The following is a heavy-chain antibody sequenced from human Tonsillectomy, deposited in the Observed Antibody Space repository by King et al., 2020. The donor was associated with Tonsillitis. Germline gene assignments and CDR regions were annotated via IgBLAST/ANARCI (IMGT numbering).Heavy chain of an antibody. CDR2: INHSGST. Sequence: VQLQQWGAGLLKPSETLSLTCAVYGGSFSGYYWSWIRQPPGKGLEWIGEINHSGSTNYNPSLKSRVTISVDTSKNQFSLKLSSVTAADTAVYYCAGGXFXVVASXXXXXMDVXGXGTTVTXX. J-gene: IGHJ6*03. CDR1: GGSFSGYY. CDR3: AGGXFXVVASXXXXXMDV. V-gene: IGHV4-34*01. D-gene: IGHD3-3*01.